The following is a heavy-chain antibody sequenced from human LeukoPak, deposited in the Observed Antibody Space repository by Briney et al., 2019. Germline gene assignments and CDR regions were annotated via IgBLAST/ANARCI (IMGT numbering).Heavy chain of an antibody. Sequence: SETLSLTCGVSGYAMSSSDWWGWIRQPPEKELEWIGYIYYSGSADYNPSLKSRVTMSIDTSNNQFSLRLSSVTAADTAVYYCARGTLYGEYVFDYWGQGTLVTVSS. V-gene: IGHV4-28*03. CDR2: IYYSGSA. J-gene: IGHJ4*02. CDR3: ARGTLYGEYVFDY. D-gene: IGHD4-17*01. CDR1: GYAMSSSDW.